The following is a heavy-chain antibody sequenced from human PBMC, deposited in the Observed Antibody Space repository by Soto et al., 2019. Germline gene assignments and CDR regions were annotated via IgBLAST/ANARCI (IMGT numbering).Heavy chain of an antibody. D-gene: IGHD3-22*01. CDR1: GGSIRSGDSY. V-gene: IGHV4-30-4*01. CDR3: ARTHYSDRSGTDY. Sequence: PSETLSLTCTVSGGSIRSGDSYWSWIRQPPGKGLEWIGYIYYSGTTYYNPSLKSRVTMSLDTSKNQFSLNPSSVTAADTAAYYCARTHYSDRSGTDYWGQGTLVTVSS. J-gene: IGHJ4*02. CDR2: IYYSGTT.